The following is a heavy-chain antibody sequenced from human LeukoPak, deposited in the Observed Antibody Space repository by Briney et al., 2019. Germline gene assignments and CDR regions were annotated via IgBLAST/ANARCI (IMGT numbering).Heavy chain of an antibody. CDR2: IYYSGST. CDR3: ARGGAVTQWFDP. CDR1: GGSISSYY. J-gene: IGHJ5*02. D-gene: IGHD4-17*01. V-gene: IGHV4-59*01. Sequence: NPSETLSLTCAVSGGSISSYYWSWIRQPPGKGLEWIGYIYYSGSTNYNPSLKSRVTISVDTSKNQFSLKLSSVTAADTAVYCCARGGAVTQWFDPWGQGTLVTVSS.